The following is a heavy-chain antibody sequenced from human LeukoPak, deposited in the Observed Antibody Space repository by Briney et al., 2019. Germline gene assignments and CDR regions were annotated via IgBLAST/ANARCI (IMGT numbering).Heavy chain of an antibody. V-gene: IGHV1-69*04. Sequence: SVKVSCKASGGTFSSYAISWVRQAPGQGLEWMGRIIPILGIANYAQKFQGRVTITADKSPSTAYMELSSLRSEDTAVYYCARYRVTTDAFDIWGQGTMVTVSS. D-gene: IGHD4-17*01. J-gene: IGHJ3*02. CDR1: GGTFSSYA. CDR2: IIPILGIA. CDR3: ARYRVTTDAFDI.